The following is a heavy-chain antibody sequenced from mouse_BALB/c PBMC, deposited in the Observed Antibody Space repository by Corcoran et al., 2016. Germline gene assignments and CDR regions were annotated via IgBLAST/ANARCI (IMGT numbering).Heavy chain of an antibody. J-gene: IGHJ4*01. CDR1: GFDFRRYW. CDR2: INPDSSTI. Sequence: EVKLLESGGGLVQPGGSLKLSCAASGFDFRRYWMSWVWQAPGKGLEWIGEINPDSSTINYTPSLKDKFIISRDNAKNTLYLQMSKVGSEDTAIYYCARPGYYGSLYAMDYWGQGTSFTVS. CDR3: ARPGYYGSLYAMDY. V-gene: IGHV4-1*02. D-gene: IGHD2-1*01.